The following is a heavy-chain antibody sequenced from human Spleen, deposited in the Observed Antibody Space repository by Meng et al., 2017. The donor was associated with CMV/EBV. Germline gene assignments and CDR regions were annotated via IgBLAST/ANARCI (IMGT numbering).Heavy chain of an antibody. CDR2: IYYSGST. V-gene: IGHV4-28*01. Sequence: QVQPQDSGPGLVNPSDTLSLTCAVSGYSISSTIWWGWIRQPPGKGLEWIGYIYYSGSTSYNPSLKSRVTMSVDTSKNQFSLNLNSVTAVDTAVYYCARNVPGTSAYYDWGQGTLVTVSS. D-gene: IGHD3-22*01. CDR3: ARNVPGTSAYYD. J-gene: IGHJ4*02. CDR1: GYSISSTIW.